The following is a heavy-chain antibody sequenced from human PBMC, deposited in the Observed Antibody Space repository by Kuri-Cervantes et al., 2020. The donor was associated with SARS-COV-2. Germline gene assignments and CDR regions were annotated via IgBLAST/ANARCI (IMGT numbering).Heavy chain of an antibody. CDR1: GFTFSSYS. J-gene: IGHJ4*02. CDR3: AREKECFWSNFYPTYFDY. Sequence: GGSLRLSCAASGFTFSSYSRNWVRQAPGKGLEWVASISTSSSYIYYADSVKGRFTISSDTAKNSLYLQMHSLRAEDTAVYYCAREKECFWSNFYPTYFDYWGQGTLVTVSS. D-gene: IGHD3-3*01. CDR2: ISTSSSYI. V-gene: IGHV3-21*01.